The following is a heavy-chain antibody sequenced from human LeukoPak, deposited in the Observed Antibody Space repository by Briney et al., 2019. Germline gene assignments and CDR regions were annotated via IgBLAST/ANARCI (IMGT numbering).Heavy chain of an antibody. V-gene: IGHV1-69*04. J-gene: IGHJ6*02. CDR1: GGTFSSYA. D-gene: IGHD2-2*01. CDR3: ARLTLPATSVYYYYGMDV. Sequence: ASVKVSCKASGGTFSSYAISWVRQAPGQGLEWMGRIIPTFGIANYAQKFQGRVTITADKSTSTAYMELSSLRSEDTAVYYCARLTLPATSVYYYYGMDVWGQGTTVTVSS. CDR2: IIPTFGIA.